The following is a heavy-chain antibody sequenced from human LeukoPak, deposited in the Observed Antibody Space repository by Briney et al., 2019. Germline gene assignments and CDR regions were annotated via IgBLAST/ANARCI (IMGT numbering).Heavy chain of an antibody. D-gene: IGHD4-17*01. CDR3: ARGQGTVTTH. CDR1: GGSFNGYY. V-gene: IGHV4-34*01. J-gene: IGHJ4*02. Sequence: ASETLSLTCAVSGGSFNGYYWTWIRQPPGKGLEWIGEINHSGSANYNPSLKSRVTISLDTSKKQFSLKLSSVTAADTAVYYCARGQGTVTTHWGQGTLVTVSS. CDR2: INHSGSA.